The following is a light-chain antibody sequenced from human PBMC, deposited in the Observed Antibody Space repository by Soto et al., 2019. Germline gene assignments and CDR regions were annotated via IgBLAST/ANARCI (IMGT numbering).Light chain of an antibody. CDR3: QQYGNSPRT. CDR2: GAS. CDR1: QSVSSNY. J-gene: IGKJ1*01. V-gene: IGKV3-20*01. Sequence: EIVLTQSPGTLSLSPGESATLSCRASQSVSSNYLACYQQKAGQAPRLLIHGASSRAAGIPDRFSGSGSGTDFTLTISRLEPEDFAVYYCQQYGNSPRTFGQGTKVEIK.